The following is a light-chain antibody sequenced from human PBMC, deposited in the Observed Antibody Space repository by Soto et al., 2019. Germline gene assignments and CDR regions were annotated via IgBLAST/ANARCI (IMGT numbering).Light chain of an antibody. V-gene: IGKV1-5*01. Sequence: DLPMTPSPSTLTATVGDRLTITCTASQSISSWLAWYQQKPGKAPKLLIYDASSLESGVPSRFSGSGSGTEFTLTITSLQPDDFATYYCQQYNSYPWTFGQGTKVDIK. CDR2: DAS. CDR1: QSISSW. J-gene: IGKJ1*01. CDR3: QQYNSYPWT.